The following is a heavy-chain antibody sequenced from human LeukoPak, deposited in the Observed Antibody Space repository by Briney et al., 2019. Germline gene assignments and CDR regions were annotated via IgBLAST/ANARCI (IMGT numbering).Heavy chain of an antibody. V-gene: IGHV3-30-3*02. CDR2: ISYDGSNK. Sequence: GGSLRLSCAASGFTFSSYAMHWVRQAPGKGLEWVAVISYDGSNKYYADSVKGRFTISRDNSKNTLYLQVNSLRAEDTAVYYCAKYHDYGGQTDAFDIWGQGTMVTVSS. CDR1: GFTFSSYA. J-gene: IGHJ3*02. CDR3: AKYHDYGGQTDAFDI. D-gene: IGHD4-23*01.